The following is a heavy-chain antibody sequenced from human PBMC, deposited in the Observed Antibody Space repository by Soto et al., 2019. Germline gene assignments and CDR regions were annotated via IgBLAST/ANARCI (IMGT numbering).Heavy chain of an antibody. CDR2: IIPIFGTA. V-gene: IGHV1-69*12. CDR3: ARERRYYYDSSGYYFDY. CDR1: GGTFSSYA. Sequence: QVQLVQSGAEVKKPGSSVKVSCKASGGTFSSYAISWVRQAPGQGLEWMGGIIPIFGTANYAQKFQGRVTITAXXSXSXXYMELSSLRSEDTAVYYCARERRYYYDSSGYYFDYWGQGTLVTVSS. D-gene: IGHD3-22*01. J-gene: IGHJ4*02.